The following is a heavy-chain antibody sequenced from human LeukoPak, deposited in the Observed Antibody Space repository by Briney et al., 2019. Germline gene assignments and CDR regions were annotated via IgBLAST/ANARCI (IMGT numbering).Heavy chain of an antibody. CDR3: ARDQPHGI. J-gene: IGHJ3*02. V-gene: IGHV4-61*01. Sequence: SETLSLTCTVSGASISSSSYYWSWIRQPPGRGLEWIGYTYYSGRTNYNPSLKSRVTISVDTSKNQFSLKLTSVTAADTAMYYCARDQPHGIWGQGTMVTVSS. CDR2: TYYSGRT. CDR1: GASISSSSYY.